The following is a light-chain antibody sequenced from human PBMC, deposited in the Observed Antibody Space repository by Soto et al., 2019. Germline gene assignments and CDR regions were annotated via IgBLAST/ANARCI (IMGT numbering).Light chain of an antibody. CDR1: QSVRSTF. CDR2: GAS. Sequence: VLPQSPDTLSLSPGDRGTLSCRASQSVRSTFLAWYQQKPGQAPRLLIYGASNRATGIPDRFSGSASGTDFTLTISRLEPDDSAVYYCQQYHDSPMNTFGQGTKLEIK. V-gene: IGKV3-20*01. CDR3: QQYHDSPMNT. J-gene: IGKJ2*01.